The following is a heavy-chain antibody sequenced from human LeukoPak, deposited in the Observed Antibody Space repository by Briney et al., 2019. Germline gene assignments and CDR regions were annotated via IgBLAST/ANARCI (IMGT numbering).Heavy chain of an antibody. CDR2: IDSHGTST. D-gene: IGHD3-10*01. Sequence: PGGSLRLSCAASGFTFSSHWMHWVRQAPGKGLVWVSRIDSHGTSTIDADSVKGRFSISRDNAKNTVYLQMNSLRAEDTALYYCVREGYGPGNYPFDYWGQGILVTVSS. V-gene: IGHV3-74*01. CDR1: GFTFSSHW. J-gene: IGHJ4*02. CDR3: VREGYGPGNYPFDY.